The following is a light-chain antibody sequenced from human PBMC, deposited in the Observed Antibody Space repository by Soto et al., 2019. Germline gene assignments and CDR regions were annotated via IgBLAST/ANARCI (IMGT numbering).Light chain of an antibody. Sequence: QSALTQPPSASGSPGQSVTISCTGTSSDVGGYNYVSWYQQHPGKVPKLMIYEVTKRPSGVPDRFSGSKSDNTASLTVSGLQAEDEADYYCSSYAGSNIYVFGTGTKLTVL. V-gene: IGLV2-8*01. CDR3: SSYAGSNIYV. CDR1: SSDVGGYNY. CDR2: EVT. J-gene: IGLJ1*01.